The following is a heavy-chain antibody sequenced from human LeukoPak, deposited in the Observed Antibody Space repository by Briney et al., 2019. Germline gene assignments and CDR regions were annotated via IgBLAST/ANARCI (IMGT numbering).Heavy chain of an antibody. V-gene: IGHV4-4*07. J-gene: IGHJ5*02. CDR1: GGSISSYY. Sequence: SESLSLTCTVSGGSISSYYWSWIRQPAGKELEWIGRIYTSGSTNYNPSLKSRVTMSVDTSKNQFSLKLSSVTAADTAVYYCARDRSLSPPDWFDPWGQGTLVTVSS. CDR2: IYTSGST. D-gene: IGHD2-2*01. CDR3: ARDRSLSPPDWFDP.